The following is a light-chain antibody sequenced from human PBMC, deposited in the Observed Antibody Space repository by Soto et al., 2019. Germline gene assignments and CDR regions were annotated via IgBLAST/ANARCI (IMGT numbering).Light chain of an antibody. V-gene: IGLV2-8*01. CDR2: NVN. J-gene: IGLJ1*01. CDR1: SRDIGGYDF. CDR3: TSYSYSTVCG. Sequence: QSVLTQPHSASGSPGQAVTISCTGTSRDIGGYDFVSWYQVRPGEAPQLIIYNVNGRPSGVPRRFSGSKSGNTASLTVSGLQAVDEADYWWTSYSYSTVCGFGNGTKVTV.